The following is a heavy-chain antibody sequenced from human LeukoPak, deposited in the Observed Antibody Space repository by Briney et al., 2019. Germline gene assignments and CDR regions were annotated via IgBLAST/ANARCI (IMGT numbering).Heavy chain of an antibody. J-gene: IGHJ5*02. D-gene: IGHD5-24*01. CDR3: ARVREMATYNWFDP. CDR1: GGSISSSNW. CDR2: IYYSGST. V-gene: IGHV4-4*02. Sequence: SETLSLTCAVSGGSISSSNWWSWVRQPPGKGLEWIGYIYYSGSTYYNPSLKSRVTISVDTSKNQFSLKLSSVTAADTTVYYCARVREMATYNWFDPWGQGTLVTVSS.